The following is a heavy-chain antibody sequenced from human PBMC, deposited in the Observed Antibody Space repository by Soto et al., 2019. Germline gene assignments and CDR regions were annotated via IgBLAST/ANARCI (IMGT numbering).Heavy chain of an antibody. CDR2: ISAYNGKT. Sequence: ASVKVSCKASGYTFTSYGISWVRQAPGQGFEWMGWISAYNGKTNYAQNVQGRVTMTTDTSTRTAYMDLRSLRSDDTAVYYCARDRGDYEGLVPYSFDHWGQGTLVTVSS. J-gene: IGHJ4*02. V-gene: IGHV1-18*01. D-gene: IGHD4-17*01. CDR1: GYTFTSYG. CDR3: ARDRGDYEGLVPYSFDH.